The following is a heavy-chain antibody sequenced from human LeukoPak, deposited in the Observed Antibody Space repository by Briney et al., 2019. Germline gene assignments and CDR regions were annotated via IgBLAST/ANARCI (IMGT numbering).Heavy chain of an antibody. J-gene: IGHJ4*02. CDR3: ARYGDSSGYADY. D-gene: IGHD3-22*01. Sequence: PGGSLRLSCAASGFTFSSYSMNWVRQAPGKGLEWVSSISSSSYIYYADSVKGRFTISRDNAKNSLYLQMNSLRAEDTAVYYCARYGDSSGYADYWGQGTLVTFSS. CDR1: GFTFSSYS. V-gene: IGHV3-21*01. CDR2: ISSSSYI.